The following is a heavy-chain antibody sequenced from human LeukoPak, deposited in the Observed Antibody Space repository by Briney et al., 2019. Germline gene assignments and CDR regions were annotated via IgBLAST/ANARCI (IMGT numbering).Heavy chain of an antibody. V-gene: IGHV4-39*07. CDR1: GGSISSSSYY. D-gene: IGHD6-6*01. Sequence: SETLSLTCTVPGGSISSSSYYWGWIRQPPGKGLEWIGSIYYSGSTYYNPSLKSRVTISVDTSKNQFSLKLSSVTAADTAVYYCARDETDSSSFDYWGQGTLVTVSS. CDR3: ARDETDSSSFDY. CDR2: IYYSGST. J-gene: IGHJ4*02.